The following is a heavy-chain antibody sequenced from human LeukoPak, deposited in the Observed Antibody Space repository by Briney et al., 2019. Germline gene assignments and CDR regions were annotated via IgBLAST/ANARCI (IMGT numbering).Heavy chain of an antibody. D-gene: IGHD6-19*01. CDR3: ARRRGWQFDP. CDR2: IYYSGST. CDR1: GGSISSYY. V-gene: IGHV4-59*01. Sequence: PSETLSLTCTVSGGSISSYYWSWIRQPPGKELEWIGYIYYSGSTNYNPSLKSRVTISIDTSKNQFSLNVTSVTAADTAVYYCARRRGWQFDPWGQGTLVTVSS. J-gene: IGHJ5*02.